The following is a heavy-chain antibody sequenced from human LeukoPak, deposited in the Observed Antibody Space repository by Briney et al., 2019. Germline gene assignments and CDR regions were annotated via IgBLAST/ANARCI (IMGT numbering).Heavy chain of an antibody. Sequence: PGGSLRLSCAASGFTFSSYWMSWVRQAPGKGLEWVANIKQDGSEKYYVDSVKGRFTISRDNAKNSLYLQMNSLRAEDTAVYYCARDSHRAMVTGFDYWGQVTLVTVSS. CDR1: GFTFSSYW. J-gene: IGHJ4*02. V-gene: IGHV3-7*01. CDR3: ARDSHRAMVTGFDY. D-gene: IGHD5-18*01. CDR2: IKQDGSEK.